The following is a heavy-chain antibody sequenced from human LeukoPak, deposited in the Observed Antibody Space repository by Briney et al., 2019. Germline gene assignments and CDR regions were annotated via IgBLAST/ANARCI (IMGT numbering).Heavy chain of an antibody. Sequence: GGSLRLSCAASGLTFSTFPMTWVRQAPGKGLEWVSAISASGDTTYYTDSVKGRFTISRDNSKNTLFLQMNNPRGEDTVVYYCAKDRGYWGQGTLVTVSS. V-gene: IGHV3-23*01. CDR2: ISASGDTT. CDR1: GLTFSTFP. CDR3: AKDRGY. J-gene: IGHJ4*02.